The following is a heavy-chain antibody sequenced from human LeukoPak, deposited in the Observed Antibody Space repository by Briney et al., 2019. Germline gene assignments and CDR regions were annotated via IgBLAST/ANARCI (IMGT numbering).Heavy chain of an antibody. CDR1: GYTFTSYA. Sequence: ASVKVSCKASGYTFTSYAMNWVRQAPGQGLEWMGWINTNTGNPTYAQGFTGRFVFSLDTSVSTAYLQISSLKAEDTAVYYCARTKKYSSSSRLPIFDYWGQGTLVTVSS. V-gene: IGHV7-4-1*02. CDR2: INTNTGNP. J-gene: IGHJ4*02. CDR3: ARTKKYSSSSRLPIFDY. D-gene: IGHD6-6*01.